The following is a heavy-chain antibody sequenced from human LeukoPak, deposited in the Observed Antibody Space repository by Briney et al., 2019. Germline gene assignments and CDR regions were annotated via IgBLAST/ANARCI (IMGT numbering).Heavy chain of an antibody. Sequence: GESLKISCKGSGYSFTTYWIGWVRPMPGKGLEWMGIIYPADSDTRYSPSFQGQVTISADKSISTAYLQWSSLKASDTAMYYCARTYGSSSVDYWGQGTLVTVSS. CDR3: ARTYGSSSVDY. CDR2: IYPADSDT. J-gene: IGHJ4*02. CDR1: GYSFTTYW. V-gene: IGHV5-51*01. D-gene: IGHD6-6*01.